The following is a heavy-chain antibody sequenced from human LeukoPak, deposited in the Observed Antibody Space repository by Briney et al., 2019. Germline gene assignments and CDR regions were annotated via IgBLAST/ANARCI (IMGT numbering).Heavy chain of an antibody. J-gene: IGHJ4*02. Sequence: PSETLSLTCAVYGESFSGYFWNWIRQPPGKGLEWIGEINHSGSTSNHNPSLKSRVTMSVDTSKNQFSLKLSSVTAADTAVYYCARGQNDILTGYYHGYWGQGTLVTVSS. D-gene: IGHD3-9*01. CDR3: ARGQNDILTGYYHGY. V-gene: IGHV4-34*01. CDR2: INHSGSTS. CDR1: GESFSGYF.